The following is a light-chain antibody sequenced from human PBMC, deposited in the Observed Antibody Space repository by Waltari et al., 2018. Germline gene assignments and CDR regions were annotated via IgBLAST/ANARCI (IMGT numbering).Light chain of an antibody. CDR1: QGIRSW. CDR2: AAS. V-gene: IGKV1-12*01. Sequence: DIQMTQSQPSVSASVGDRVTINCLASQGIRSWLSWYQQKPGKAPKLLIYAASNLQSGVPSRFSGSDSGTEFTLTISSLQPEDVATYYCQEANSFPLTFGGGTKVEI. J-gene: IGKJ4*01. CDR3: QEANSFPLT.